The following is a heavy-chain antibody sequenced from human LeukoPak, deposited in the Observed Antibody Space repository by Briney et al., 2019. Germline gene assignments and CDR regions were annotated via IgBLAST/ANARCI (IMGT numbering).Heavy chain of an antibody. CDR1: GFTFSSYA. Sequence: GGSLRLSCAASGFTFSSYAMHWVRQAPGKGLEYVSAISSNGGSTYYANSVKGRFTISRDNSKNTLYLQMGSLRAEDMAVYYCARAQTYSSSSFDYWGQGALVTVSS. CDR3: ARAQTYSSSSFDY. J-gene: IGHJ4*02. V-gene: IGHV3-64*01. D-gene: IGHD6-6*01. CDR2: ISSNGGST.